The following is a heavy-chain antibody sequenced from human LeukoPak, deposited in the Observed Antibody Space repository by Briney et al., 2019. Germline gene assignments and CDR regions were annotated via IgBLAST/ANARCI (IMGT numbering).Heavy chain of an antibody. CDR3: ARDRDVYYFDC. V-gene: IGHV3-23*01. J-gene: IGHJ4*02. CDR1: DFSFITYA. Sequence: GGSLRLSCAASDFSFITYAMSWVRQAPGKGLEWVSTISGGGDATYYADSVKGRFTISRDNSKNTMYLQMGSLRAEDMAVYYCARDRDVYYFDCWGQGTLVTVSS. CDR2: ISGGGDAT.